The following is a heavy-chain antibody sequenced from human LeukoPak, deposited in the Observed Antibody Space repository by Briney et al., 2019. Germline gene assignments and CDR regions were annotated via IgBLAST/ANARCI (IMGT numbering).Heavy chain of an antibody. CDR1: GYSLSSGYY. CDR3: ARALLAADFDY. V-gene: IGHV4-38-2*02. D-gene: IGHD6-13*01. Sequence: PSETQSLTCTVSGYSLSSGYYWGWIRQPPGKGLEWIGSIYHSGSTYYNPSLKSRVTISVDTSKNQFSLKLSSVTAADTAVYYCARALLAADFDYWGQGTLVTVSS. CDR2: IYHSGST. J-gene: IGHJ4*02.